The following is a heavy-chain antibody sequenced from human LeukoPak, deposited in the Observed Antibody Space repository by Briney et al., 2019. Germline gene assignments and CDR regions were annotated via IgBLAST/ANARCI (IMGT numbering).Heavy chain of an antibody. V-gene: IGHV4-30-4*01. CDR3: ARETVTYYYGSGSSRAGFDP. CDR1: GGSISSGDYY. J-gene: IGHJ5*02. D-gene: IGHD3-10*01. Sequence: PSETLSLTCTVSGGSISSGDYYWSWIRQPPGKGLEWIGYIYYSGSTYYNPSLKSRVTISVDTSKNQFSLKLSSVTAADTAVYYCARETVTYYYGSGSSRAGFDPWGQGTLVTVSS. CDR2: IYYSGST.